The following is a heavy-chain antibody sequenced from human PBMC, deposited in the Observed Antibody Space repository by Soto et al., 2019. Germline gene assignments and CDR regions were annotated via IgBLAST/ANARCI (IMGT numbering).Heavy chain of an antibody. CDR3: ARGLGGYSGYDRDYHYMDV. CDR2: MNPNSGNT. CDR1: GYTFTSYD. J-gene: IGHJ6*03. V-gene: IGHV1-8*01. Sequence: GASVKVSCKASGYTFTSYDINWVRQATGQGLEWMGWMNPNSGNTGYAQKFQGRVTMTRNTSISTAYMELSSLRSEDTAVYYCARGLGGYSGYDRDYHYMDVRGKGTTVTVSS. D-gene: IGHD5-12*01.